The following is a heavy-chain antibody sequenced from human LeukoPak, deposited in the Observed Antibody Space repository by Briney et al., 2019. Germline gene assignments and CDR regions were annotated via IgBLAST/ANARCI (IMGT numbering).Heavy chain of an antibody. Sequence: SETLSLTCTVSGGSISSYYLSWIRQPPGKGLEWIGYIYYSGSTNYNPSLKSRVTISVDTSKNQFSLKLSSVTAADTAVYYCARDGRGYPAYYFDYWGQGTLVTVSS. CDR1: GGSISSYY. CDR2: IYYSGST. V-gene: IGHV4-59*01. CDR3: ARDGRGYPAYYFDY. D-gene: IGHD3-22*01. J-gene: IGHJ4*02.